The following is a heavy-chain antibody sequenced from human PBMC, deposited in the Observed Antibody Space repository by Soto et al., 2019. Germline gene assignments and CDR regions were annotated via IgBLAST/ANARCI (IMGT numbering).Heavy chain of an antibody. CDR3: AKGGRQWLVTPDFNY. D-gene: IGHD6-19*01. Sequence: VQLVESGGGVVQPGRSLRLSXAASGFTFSDYAMHWVRQAPGKGLEWVAVVSHDGRNTNYADSVKGRFTISRDSPKNTVSLAMTSLRAEDTAVYYCAKGGRQWLVTPDFNYWGQGALVTVSS. CDR1: GFTFSDYA. V-gene: IGHV3-30*18. J-gene: IGHJ4*02. CDR2: VSHDGRNT.